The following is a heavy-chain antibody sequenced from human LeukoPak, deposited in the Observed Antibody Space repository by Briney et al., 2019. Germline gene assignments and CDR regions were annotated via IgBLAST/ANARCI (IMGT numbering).Heavy chain of an antibody. J-gene: IGHJ4*02. D-gene: IGHD3-10*01. CDR1: GFTFSSYA. V-gene: IGHV3-23*01. CDR2: ISGTAGST. Sequence: PGGSLRLSCAVSGFTFSSYAMNWVRQAPGMGLEWVSAISGTAGSTDYADSVKGRFTISRDNSKNTLSLQMNSLRVGDTALYYCAREKGVVSGSSDYWGQGTLVTVSS. CDR3: AREKGVVSGSSDY.